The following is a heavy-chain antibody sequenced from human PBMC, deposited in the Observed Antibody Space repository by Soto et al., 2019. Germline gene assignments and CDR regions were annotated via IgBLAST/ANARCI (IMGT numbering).Heavy chain of an antibody. CDR2: ISGSGGDT. J-gene: IGHJ6*02. D-gene: IGHD4-17*01. Sequence: RSLRLSCAASGFSFSTYPMAWVRQAPGKRLEGVSSISGSGGDTYYIDSVKGRFTISRDNSKNTVYLQINSLRAEDTAVYYCAKILSTVTPYYYGMDVWGQGTTVTASS. CDR1: GFSFSTYP. V-gene: IGHV3-23*01. CDR3: AKILSTVTPYYYGMDV.